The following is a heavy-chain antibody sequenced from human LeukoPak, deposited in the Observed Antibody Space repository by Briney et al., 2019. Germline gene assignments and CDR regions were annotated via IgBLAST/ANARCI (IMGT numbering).Heavy chain of an antibody. Sequence: GGSLRLSCAASGFTFSSYAMHWVRQAPGKGLEWVAVISYDGSNKYYADSVKGRFTISRDNSKNTLYLQMNSLRAEDTAVYYCARRSFSPDSSGYYGTFDYWGQGTLVTVSS. J-gene: IGHJ4*02. CDR1: GFTFSSYA. D-gene: IGHD3-22*01. CDR2: ISYDGSNK. CDR3: ARRSFSPDSSGYYGTFDY. V-gene: IGHV3-30-3*01.